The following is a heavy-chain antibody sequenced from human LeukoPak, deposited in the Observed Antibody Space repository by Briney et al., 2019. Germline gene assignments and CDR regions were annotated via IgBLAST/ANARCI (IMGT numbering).Heavy chain of an antibody. Sequence: ASVKVCCNASGYTFTSYCLSWVRQATGQGLEWIGWISAYNGNTNYAQKLQGRVTMTTDTSTSTAYMELRSLRSDDTAVYYCAKNQGVAVATNWFDPWGQGTLVTVSS. CDR2: ISAYNGNT. CDR1: GYTFTSYC. D-gene: IGHD6-19*01. J-gene: IGHJ5*02. V-gene: IGHV1-18*01. CDR3: AKNQGVAVATNWFDP.